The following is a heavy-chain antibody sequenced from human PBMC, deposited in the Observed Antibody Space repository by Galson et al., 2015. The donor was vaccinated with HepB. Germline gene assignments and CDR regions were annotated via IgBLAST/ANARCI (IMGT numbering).Heavy chain of an antibody. D-gene: IGHD1-26*01. CDR2: ISYDGSNK. CDR3: ASPWELPAPGAFDI. CDR1: GFTFSSYG. J-gene: IGHJ3*02. V-gene: IGHV3-30*03. Sequence: SLRLSCAASGFTFSSYGMHWVRQAPGKGLEWVAVISYDGSNKYYADSVKGRFTISRDNSKNTLYLQMNSLRAEDTAVYYCASPWELPAPGAFDIWGQGTMVTVSS.